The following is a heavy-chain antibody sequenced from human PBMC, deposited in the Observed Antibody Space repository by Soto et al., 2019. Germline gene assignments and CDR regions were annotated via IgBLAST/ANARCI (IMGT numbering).Heavy chain of an antibody. CDR2: IKTKADAETT. D-gene: IGHD1-26*01. CDR1: GVTFSTAW. V-gene: IGHV3-15*01. Sequence: GGSLIRSCTASGVTFSTAWMSWVRQAPGKGLEWVGRIKTKADAETTDYAAPVKGRFTISRDDSKNTLYLQMNSLKTEDTALYYCTTDGATILFDPWGQGALVTVSS. J-gene: IGHJ5*02. CDR3: TTDGATILFDP.